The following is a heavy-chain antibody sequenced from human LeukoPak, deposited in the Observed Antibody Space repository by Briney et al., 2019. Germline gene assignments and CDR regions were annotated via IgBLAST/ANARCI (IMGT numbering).Heavy chain of an antibody. CDR1: GFTFSSYA. Sequence: PGGSLRLSCAASGFTFSSYAMHWVRQAPGKGLEWVAGISYDGSNKYYADSVKGRFTISRDNSKNTLYLQMNSLRAEDTAVYYCARDHRNDYWGQGTLVTVSS. CDR3: ARDHRNDY. J-gene: IGHJ4*02. CDR2: ISYDGSNK. V-gene: IGHV3-30-3*01.